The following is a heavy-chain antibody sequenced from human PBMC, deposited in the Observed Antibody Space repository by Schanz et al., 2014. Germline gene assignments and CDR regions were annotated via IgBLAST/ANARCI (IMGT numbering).Heavy chain of an antibody. D-gene: IGHD4-17*01. CDR2: IIPIHGIV. CDR1: GGTFSTYP. CDR3: ATLDYADSVS. J-gene: IGHJ5*02. V-gene: IGHV1-69*02. Sequence: QVQLVQSGAEVKKPGSSMKVSCKASGGTFSTYPINWLRQAPGQGLEWMGRIIPIHGIVNYAQKFQGRVTITADKSTTPAYMELNSLNSDDTAVYYCATLDYADSVSWGQGTLVTVSS.